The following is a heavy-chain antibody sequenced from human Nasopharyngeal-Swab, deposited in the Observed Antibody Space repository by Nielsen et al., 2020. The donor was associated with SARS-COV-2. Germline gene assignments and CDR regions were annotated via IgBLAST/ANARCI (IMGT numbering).Heavy chain of an antibody. CDR1: GFTFSGYS. Sequence: GGSLRLSCAASGFTFSGYSMNWVRQAPGKGLEWVSALSAPGNPYYADSVKGRFTISRDSSQNTLYLQMNSLRADDTAVYYCAKFREGRWGQGTLVTVSS. CDR3: AKFREGR. V-gene: IGHV3-23*01. CDR2: LSAPGNP. J-gene: IGHJ4*02.